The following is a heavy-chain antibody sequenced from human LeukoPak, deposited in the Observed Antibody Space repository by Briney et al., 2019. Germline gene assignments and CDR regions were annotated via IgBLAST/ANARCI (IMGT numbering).Heavy chain of an antibody. D-gene: IGHD6-19*01. CDR2: ISGSGGST. CDR1: GITFNSYA. CDR3: AKDLEQWLAPGDFDY. J-gene: IGHJ4*02. V-gene: IGHV3-23*01. Sequence: GGSLRLSCAASGITFNSYAMSWVRQAPGKGLEWVSAISGSGGSTYYADSVKGRFTISRDNPKNTLYLQMNSLRAEDTAVYYCAKDLEQWLAPGDFDYWGQGTLVTVSS.